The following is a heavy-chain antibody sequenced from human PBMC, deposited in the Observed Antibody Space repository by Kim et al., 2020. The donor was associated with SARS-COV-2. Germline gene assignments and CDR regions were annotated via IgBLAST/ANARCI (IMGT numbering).Heavy chain of an antibody. CDR1: GGSISSSSYY. J-gene: IGHJ4*02. V-gene: IGHV4-39*01. CDR3: ARHSSGWQFDS. Sequence: SETLSLTCTVSGGSISSSSYYWGWIRQPPGKGLEWIGSIYYSGSTYYNPSLKSRVTISVDTSKNQFSLKLSSVTAADTAMYYCARHSSGWQFDSWGQGTLVTVSS. D-gene: IGHD6-19*01. CDR2: IYYSGST.